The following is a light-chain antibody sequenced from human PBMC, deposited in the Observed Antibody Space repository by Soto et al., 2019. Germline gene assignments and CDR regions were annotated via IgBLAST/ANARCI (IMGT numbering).Light chain of an antibody. CDR3: QQYGSSPLT. CDR2: GAS. CDR1: QSVTSSY. J-gene: IGKJ4*01. V-gene: IGKV3-20*01. Sequence: EIALTQSPGTLSSPPGERATLSCRASQSVTSSYLAWYQQKPGQAPRLLIYGASSRATGIPDRFSGSGSGTDFTLTISRLEPEDFAVYYCQQYGSSPLTFGGGTKVEIK.